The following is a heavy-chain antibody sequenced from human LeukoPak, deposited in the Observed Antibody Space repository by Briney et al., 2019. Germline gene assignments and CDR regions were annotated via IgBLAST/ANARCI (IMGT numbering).Heavy chain of an antibody. J-gene: IGHJ3*02. CDR2: INTNTGNP. D-gene: IGHD3-10*01. CDR3: ARVSYGSGTPDGAFDI. CDR1: GYTFTSYY. V-gene: IGHV7-4-1*02. Sequence: ASVKVSCKASGYTFTSYYMHWVRQAPGQGLEWMGWINTNTGNPTYAQGFTGRFVFSLDTSVSTAYLQISSLKAEDTAVYYCARVSYGSGTPDGAFDIWGQGTMVTVSS.